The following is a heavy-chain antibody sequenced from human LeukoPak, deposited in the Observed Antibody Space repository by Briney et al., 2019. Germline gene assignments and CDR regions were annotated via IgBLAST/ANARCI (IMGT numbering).Heavy chain of an antibody. CDR1: GFTFSSHE. J-gene: IGHJ4*02. CDR3: ARREVSFDY. CDR2: ISSSGSTI. D-gene: IGHD1-26*01. Sequence: GGSLRLSCAASGFTFSSHEINWVRQAPGKGLEWVSYISSSGSTIYYADSVKGRFTISRDNAKNSLYLQMNSLRAEDTAVYYCARREVSFDYWGQGPLVTVSS. V-gene: IGHV3-48*03.